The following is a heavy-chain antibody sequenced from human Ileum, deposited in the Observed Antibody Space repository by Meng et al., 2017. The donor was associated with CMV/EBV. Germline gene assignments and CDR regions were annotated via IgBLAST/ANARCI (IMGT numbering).Heavy chain of an antibody. CDR2: IYWDDDT. V-gene: IGHV2-5*02. D-gene: IGHD5-12*01. CDR1: GFSFITDKAG. Sequence: QITLKEFGPPLVKTTETLQLTCTFSGFSFITDKAGVGWIRHPPGKALEWLGFIYWDDDTRYSPSLKTRLTITRDTSKNQVILTMTNMDPADTATYFCVHRSYSGQDDYWGQGALVTVSS. CDR3: VHRSYSGQDDY. J-gene: IGHJ4*02.